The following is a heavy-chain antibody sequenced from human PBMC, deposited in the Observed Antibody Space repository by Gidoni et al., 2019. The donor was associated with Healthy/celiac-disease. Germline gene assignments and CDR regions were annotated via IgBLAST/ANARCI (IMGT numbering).Heavy chain of an antibody. J-gene: IGHJ4*02. CDR2: IIPIFGTA. CDR1: GGTFSNYA. D-gene: IGHD4-17*01. V-gene: IGHV1-69*13. CDR3: ARGRGTVTTAAIDY. Sequence: VQLVQSGAEVKKPWSSVKVSWQGSGGTFSNYAHSWVRQAPGQGLEWMGVIIPIFGTANYAQKFQGRVTITADESTSTAYMELSSLRSEDTAVYYCARGRGTVTTAAIDYWGQGTLVTVSS.